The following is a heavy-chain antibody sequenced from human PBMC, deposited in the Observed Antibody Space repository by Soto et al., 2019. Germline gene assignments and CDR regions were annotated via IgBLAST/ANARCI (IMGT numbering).Heavy chain of an antibody. CDR2: IYYSGST. CDR1: GGSISSSSDY. D-gene: IGHD1-1*01. Sequence: QLQLQESGPGLVKPSATLSLTCTVSGGSISSSSDYWGWIRQPPGKGLEWIGSIYYSGSTYYNPSLESRVTISVDTSKNQFSLKLSSVTAADTAVYYCAKLDDHICYGMDVWGQGTTVTGSS. J-gene: IGHJ6*02. V-gene: IGHV4-39*01. CDR3: AKLDDHICYGMDV.